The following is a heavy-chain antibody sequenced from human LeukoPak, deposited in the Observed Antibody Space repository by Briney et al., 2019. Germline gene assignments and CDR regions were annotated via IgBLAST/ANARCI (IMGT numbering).Heavy chain of an antibody. CDR2: ISSGGDT. CDR1: GFMVSSNY. J-gene: IGHJ6*02. D-gene: IGHD3-9*01. CDR3: ARDWGTYYDILTGDYPSYGMDV. V-gene: IGHV3-66*01. Sequence: GGSLRLSCTASGFMVSSNYMSWVRQAPGKGLEWVSLISSGGDTYYSDSVKGRFTISRDKSKNTLYLQMNTLRAEDTAVYRCARDWGTYYDILTGDYPSYGMDVWGQGTTVTVSS.